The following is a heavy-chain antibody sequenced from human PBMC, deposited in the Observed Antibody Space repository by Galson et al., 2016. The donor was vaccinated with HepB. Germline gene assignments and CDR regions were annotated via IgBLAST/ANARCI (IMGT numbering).Heavy chain of an antibody. CDR1: GFTFSNYA. CDR2: VSYDGSNK. CDR3: AREPIRYGDRHFDY. J-gene: IGHJ4*02. D-gene: IGHD4-17*01. Sequence: SLRLSCAASGFTFSNYAMHWVRQAPGKGLEWVAIVSYDGSNKYYADSVKGRFTISRDNSKNTLYLQMNILRAEDTAVYYCAREPIRYGDRHFDYWGQGTLATVSS. V-gene: IGHV3-30-3*01.